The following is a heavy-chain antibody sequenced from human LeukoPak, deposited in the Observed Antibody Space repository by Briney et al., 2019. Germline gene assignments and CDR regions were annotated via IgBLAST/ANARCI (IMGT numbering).Heavy chain of an antibody. D-gene: IGHD6-19*01. CDR2: ISSSSSSTI. V-gene: IGHV3-48*01. CDR1: GFTFSSYS. Sequence: NPGGSLRLSCAASGFTFSSYSMNWVRQAPGKGLEWVSYISSSSSSTIYYADSVKGRFTISRDNAKNSLYLQMNSLRAEDTAVYYCARGIPGGHSSGWFFDYWGQGTLVTVSS. CDR3: ARGIPGGHSSGWFFDY. J-gene: IGHJ4*02.